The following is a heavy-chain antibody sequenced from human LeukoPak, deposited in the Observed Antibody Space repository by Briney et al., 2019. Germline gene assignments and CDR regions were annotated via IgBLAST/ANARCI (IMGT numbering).Heavy chain of an antibody. V-gene: IGHV3-23*01. Sequence: GGSLRLSCAASDFSFITYAMSWVRQAPGKGLEWVSTISGSGGGTYFADSVKGRFTISRDNSKNTLYLQMNNLRAEDTAVYDCAKDSRHLSSTRGGLKESRGGFSDYWGQGTLVTVSS. CDR1: DFSFITYA. CDR3: AKDSRHLSSTRGGLKESRGGFSDY. D-gene: IGHD6-13*01. CDR2: ISGSGGGT. J-gene: IGHJ4*02.